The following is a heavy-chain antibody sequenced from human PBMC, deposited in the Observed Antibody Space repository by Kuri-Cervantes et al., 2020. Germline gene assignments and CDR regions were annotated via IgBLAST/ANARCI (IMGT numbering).Heavy chain of an antibody. Sequence: LTCAASGFTFDDYGMSWVRQAPGKGLEWVANIKQDGSEKYYVDSVKGRFTISRDNAKNSLYLQMNSLRDEDTAVYYCARDRRGYDSEYFQHWGQGTLVTVSS. D-gene: IGHD5-12*01. CDR1: GFTFDDYG. J-gene: IGHJ1*01. V-gene: IGHV3-7*01. CDR3: ARDRRGYDSEYFQH. CDR2: IKQDGSEK.